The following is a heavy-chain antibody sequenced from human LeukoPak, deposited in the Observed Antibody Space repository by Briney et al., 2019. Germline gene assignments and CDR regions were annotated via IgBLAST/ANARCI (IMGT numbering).Heavy chain of an antibody. Sequence: GGSLRLSCVASGFTFSTYWMTWVRQAPGKGLEWVANMKGDGSEKHYVDSVKGRFTISRDNAKSSLYLQMNSLRAEDSAVYYCAKDHVLLWFGEFDYWGQGTLVTVSS. V-gene: IGHV3-7*01. CDR2: MKGDGSEK. J-gene: IGHJ4*02. CDR1: GFTFSTYW. CDR3: AKDHVLLWFGEFDY. D-gene: IGHD3-10*01.